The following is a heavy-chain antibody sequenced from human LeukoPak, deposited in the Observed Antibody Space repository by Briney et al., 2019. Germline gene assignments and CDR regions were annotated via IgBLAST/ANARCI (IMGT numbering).Heavy chain of an antibody. CDR1: GYTFTNYG. CDR2: ISAYSGYT. CDR3: AREEGYYGSGSYKGPGV. Sequence: ASVKVSCKASGYTFTNYGISWVRQAPGQGLEWMGWISAYSGYTHYAQKFQGRVTITTDESTNTAYMELSSLRSEDTAVYYCAREEGYYGSGSYKGPGVWGQGTLVTVSS. J-gene: IGHJ4*02. D-gene: IGHD3-10*01. V-gene: IGHV1-18*01.